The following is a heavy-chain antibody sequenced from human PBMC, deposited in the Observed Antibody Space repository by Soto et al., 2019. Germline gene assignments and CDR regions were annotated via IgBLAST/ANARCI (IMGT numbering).Heavy chain of an antibody. CDR3: ARDRGKGYYGQESWGLDV. Sequence: EVQLVASGGGLVQPGESLRLSCVASGFTLGTYWMSWARQAPGKGLEWLASIKQDGSEEFSVDSVKGRFTISRDNAKNSLFLQLNSLRGEDTGVYYCARDRGKGYYGQESWGLDVWGQGTTVTVSS. V-gene: IGHV3-7*05. CDR2: IKQDGSEE. D-gene: IGHD3-10*01. CDR1: GFTLGTYW. J-gene: IGHJ6*02.